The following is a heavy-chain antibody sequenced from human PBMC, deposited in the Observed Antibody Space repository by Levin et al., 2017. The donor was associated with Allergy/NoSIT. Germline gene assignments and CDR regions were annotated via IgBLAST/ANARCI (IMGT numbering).Heavy chain of an antibody. Sequence: LSLTCAASGFTVSSNYMSWVRQAPGKGLDWVSVIYSGGTTYYADSVKGRFTISRDNSQNTLYLQMNSLRAEDTALYYCARGIPASATIAFDYWGQGTLVTVSS. CDR1: GFTVSSNY. D-gene: IGHD6-13*01. CDR2: IYSGGTT. CDR3: ARGIPASATIAFDY. J-gene: IGHJ4*02. V-gene: IGHV3-66*02.